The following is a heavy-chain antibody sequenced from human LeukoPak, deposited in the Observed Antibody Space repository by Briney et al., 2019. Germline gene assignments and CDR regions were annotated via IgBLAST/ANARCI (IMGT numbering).Heavy chain of an antibody. CDR3: ARDRTWQDIVVVPALD. CDR1: GFTFSSYS. D-gene: IGHD2-2*01. CDR2: ISSSSSYI. Sequence: GGSLRLSCAASGFTFSSYSMNWVRQAPGKGLEWVSSISSSSSYIYYADSVKGRFTISRDNAKNSLYLQMNSLRAEDTAVYYCARDRTWQDIVVVPALDWGQGTLVTVSS. V-gene: IGHV3-21*01. J-gene: IGHJ4*02.